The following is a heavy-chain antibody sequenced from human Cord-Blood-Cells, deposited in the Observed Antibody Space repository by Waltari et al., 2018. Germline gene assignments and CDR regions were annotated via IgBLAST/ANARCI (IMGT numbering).Heavy chain of an antibody. D-gene: IGHD6-13*01. J-gene: IGHJ4*02. Sequence: QVQLVQSGAEVKKPGASVKVSCKASGYTFTRSGISWVRQAPGQGLEWMGWISAYNGNTNYAQKLQGRVTMTTDTSTSTAYRGLRSLRSDDTAVYYCARERRSRAAAGDYWGQGTLVTVSS. CDR1: GYTFTRSG. V-gene: IGHV1-18*01. CDR2: ISAYNGNT. CDR3: ARERRSRAAAGDY.